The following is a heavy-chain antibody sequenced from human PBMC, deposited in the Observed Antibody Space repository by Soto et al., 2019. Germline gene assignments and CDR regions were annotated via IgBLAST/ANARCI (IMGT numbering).Heavy chain of an antibody. CDR2: IYYSGST. CDR1: GGSVSSNIYY. D-gene: IGHD3-22*01. CDR3: ARGYDYDSGGYLFDY. Sequence: SETLSLTCSVSGGSVSSNIYYWTWIRQHPGKGPEWIGHIYYSGSTYYNPSLKSRVTISPDMSKNQFSLKLTSVSAADTAVYYCARGYDYDSGGYLFDYWGQGTLVTVSS. V-gene: IGHV4-31*03. J-gene: IGHJ4*02.